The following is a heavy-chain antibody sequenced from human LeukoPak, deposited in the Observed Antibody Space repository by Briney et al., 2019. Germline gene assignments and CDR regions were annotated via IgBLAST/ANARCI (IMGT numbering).Heavy chain of an antibody. CDR3: ARVAPKGYSSSWYDY. J-gene: IGHJ4*02. CDR1: GGSISSYY. Sequence: SETLSLTCTVSGGSISSYYWSWIRQPPGKGLEWIGYIYYSGSTSYNPSLKSRVTISVDTSKNQFSLKLSSVTAADTAVYYCARVAPKGYSSSWYDYWGQGTLVTVPS. V-gene: IGHV4-59*01. D-gene: IGHD6-13*01. CDR2: IYYSGST.